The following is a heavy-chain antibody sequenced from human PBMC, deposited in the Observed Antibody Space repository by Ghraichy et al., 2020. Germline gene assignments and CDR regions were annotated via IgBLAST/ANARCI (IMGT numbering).Heavy chain of an antibody. CDR3: ARGRILFDY. J-gene: IGHJ4*02. Sequence: SETLSLTCAVYGGSFSGYYWSWIRQLPGKGLEWIGEINHSGSTNYNPSLKSRVTISVDTSKNQFSLKLSSVTAADTAVYYCARGRILFDYWGQGTLVTVSS. CDR2: INHSGST. CDR1: GGSFSGYY. V-gene: IGHV4-34*01.